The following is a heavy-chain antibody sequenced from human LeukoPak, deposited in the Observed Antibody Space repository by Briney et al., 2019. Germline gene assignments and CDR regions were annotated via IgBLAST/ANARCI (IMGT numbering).Heavy chain of an antibody. CDR1: GFTFSSYE. CDR3: ARVFGAGYSDY. J-gene: IGHJ4*02. CDR2: ISSSGSTI. Sequence: GGSLRLSCAASGFTFSSYEMNWVRQAPGKGLEWVSYISSSGSTIYYADSVKGRFTISRDNAKNSLYLQMNSLRAEDTAVYYCARVFGAGYSDYWGQGTLVTVSP. D-gene: IGHD4/OR15-4a*01. V-gene: IGHV3-48*03.